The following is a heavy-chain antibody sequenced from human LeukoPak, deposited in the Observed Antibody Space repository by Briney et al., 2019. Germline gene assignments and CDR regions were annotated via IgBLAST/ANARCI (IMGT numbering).Heavy chain of an antibody. J-gene: IGHJ6*03. Sequence: SETLSLTCAVSGASISGSGYYLGWIRQPPGKGLEWIGRIYTSGSTNYNPSLKSRVTISVDTSKNQFSLKMTSVTAADTAVYYCARDKPRYCSSTSCYLDYYYYYMDVWGKGTTVTISS. D-gene: IGHD2-2*01. CDR2: IYTSGST. CDR1: GASISGSGYY. CDR3: ARDKPRYCSSTSCYLDYYYYYMDV. V-gene: IGHV4-61*02.